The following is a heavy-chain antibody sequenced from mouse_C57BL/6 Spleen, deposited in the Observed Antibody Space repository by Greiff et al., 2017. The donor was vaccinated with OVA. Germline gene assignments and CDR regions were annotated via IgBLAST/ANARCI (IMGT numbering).Heavy chain of an antibody. Sequence: EVQLQQSGPGLVKPSQSLSLTCSVTGYSITSGYYWNWIRQFPGNKLEWMGYISYDGSNNYNPSLKNRISITRDTSKNQFFLKLNSVTTEDTATYYCARRADYYGSDWYFDVWGTGTTVTVSS. CDR3: ARRADYYGSDWYFDV. CDR1: GYSITSGYY. D-gene: IGHD1-1*01. CDR2: ISYDGSN. V-gene: IGHV3-6*01. J-gene: IGHJ1*03.